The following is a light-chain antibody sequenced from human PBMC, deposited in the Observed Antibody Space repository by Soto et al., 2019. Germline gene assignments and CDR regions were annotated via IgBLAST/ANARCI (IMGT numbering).Light chain of an antibody. CDR3: QQYNNWPRAT. J-gene: IGKJ4*01. CDR1: QSISSN. Sequence: EIVLTQCPGTLSLSPGERATLSCRASQSISSNLAWYQQKLGQAPRLFIFRASSRATGIPARFSGSGSGTEFNMTISSLQSEDFAVYYCQQYNNWPRATFGGATKVDIK. CDR2: RAS. V-gene: IGKV3-15*01.